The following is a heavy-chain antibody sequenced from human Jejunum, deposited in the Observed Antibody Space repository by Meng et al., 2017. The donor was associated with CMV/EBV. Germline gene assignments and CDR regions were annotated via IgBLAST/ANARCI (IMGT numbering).Heavy chain of an antibody. D-gene: IGHD1-26*01. CDR3: ARGSPSGTHLGWFDP. J-gene: IGHJ5*02. V-gene: IGHV1-69*05. CDR1: RYTFSRYA. CDR2: IIPISGTP. Sequence: SRYTFSRYAINWVRQAPGQGLEWMGGIIPISGTPRYAQRFQGRVTFSTDESTGTAYMELSSLRSEDTAVYYCARGSPSGTHLGWFDPWGQGTLVTVSS.